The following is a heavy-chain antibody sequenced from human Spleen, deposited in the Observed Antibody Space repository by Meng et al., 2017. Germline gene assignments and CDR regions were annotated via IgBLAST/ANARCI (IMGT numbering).Heavy chain of an antibody. J-gene: IGHJ3*02. D-gene: IGHD6-19*01. CDR2: INPKSGAT. CDR1: GYTFTDFY. V-gene: IGHV1-2*02. CDR3: ARDPFSSGYFVFDAFDI. Sequence: ASVKVSCKTSGYTFTDFYIHWVRQAPGQGLEWMGWINPKSGATLYAQKFQGRVTMTSDTSINTAYLELTSLKSDDSAVFYRARDPFSSGYFVFDAFDIWGQGTVVTVSS.